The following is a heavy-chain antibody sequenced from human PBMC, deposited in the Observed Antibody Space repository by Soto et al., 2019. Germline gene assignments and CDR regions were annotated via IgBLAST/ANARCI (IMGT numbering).Heavy chain of an antibody. Sequence: EVQLVESGGGSVQPGESLRLSCAASGFSFRDYDMHWVRQRKGKGLEWVSALGAARDPYYVGSVKGRLSVSRDNAQNSLFLNMNNLRVDDTAVYFCARAYLGRLPRRADYYDAMDVWGRGTTVTVSS. J-gene: IGHJ6*02. V-gene: IGHV3-13*05. CDR1: GFSFRDYD. CDR3: ARAYLGRLPRRADYYDAMDV. D-gene: IGHD1-26*01. CDR2: LGAARDP.